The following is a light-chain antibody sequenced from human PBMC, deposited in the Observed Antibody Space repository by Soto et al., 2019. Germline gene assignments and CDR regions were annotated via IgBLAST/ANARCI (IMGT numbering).Light chain of an antibody. CDR1: SSNIGAGYD. CDR2: GNS. CDR3: QSYDSSLSGWGV. J-gene: IGLJ2*01. Sequence: QSVLTQPPSVSGATGQRVTISCTGSSSNIGAGYDVHWYQQLPGTAPKLLIYGNSNRPSGVPDRFSGSKSGTSASLAITWLQAEDEADYYCQSYDSSLSGWGVFGGGTKLTVL. V-gene: IGLV1-40*01.